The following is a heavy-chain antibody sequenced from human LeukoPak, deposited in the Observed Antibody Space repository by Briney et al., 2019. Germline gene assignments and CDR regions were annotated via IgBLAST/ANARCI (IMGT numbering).Heavy chain of an antibody. D-gene: IGHD3-10*01. CDR2: ISSDSYYI. V-gene: IGHV3-21*01. J-gene: IGHJ4*02. Sequence: GGSLRLSCAASGFTFSSYSMNWVRKAPGKGLEWVSSISSDSYYIYYADSVRGRFTISRDNAKNSLYLQMNSLRAEDTAVYYCAKSFWWFGEFSPFDYWGQGTLLTVSS. CDR1: GFTFSSYS. CDR3: AKSFWWFGEFSPFDY.